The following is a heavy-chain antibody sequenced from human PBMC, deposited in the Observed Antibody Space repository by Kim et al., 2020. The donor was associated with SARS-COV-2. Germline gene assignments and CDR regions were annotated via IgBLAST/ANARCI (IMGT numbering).Heavy chain of an antibody. Sequence: SRQTFQGKVTITADKSIRTAYLQWSSLKASDTAIYYCARRFTTGWYYLDYWGQGTLVTVSS. D-gene: IGHD6-19*01. V-gene: IGHV5-51*01. J-gene: IGHJ4*02. CDR3: ARRFTTGWYYLDY.